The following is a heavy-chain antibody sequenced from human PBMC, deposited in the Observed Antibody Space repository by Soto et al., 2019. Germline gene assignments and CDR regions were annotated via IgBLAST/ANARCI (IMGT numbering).Heavy chain of an antibody. CDR3: ARGSSIAGLYYGMDV. D-gene: IGHD6-6*01. Sequence: SETLSLTCTVSGGSISSGGYYWTWIRQHPGKGLEWIGYNYYSGITYYNPSLKSRVTISLDTSKNQFSLKLSSVTAADTAVYYCARGSSIAGLYYGMDVCGQGTTVTVS. CDR2: NYYSGIT. CDR1: GGSISSGGYY. J-gene: IGHJ6*02. V-gene: IGHV4-31*03.